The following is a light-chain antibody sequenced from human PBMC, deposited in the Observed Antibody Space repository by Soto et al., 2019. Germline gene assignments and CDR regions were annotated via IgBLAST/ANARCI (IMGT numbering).Light chain of an antibody. CDR3: QSYDSSLSGYV. Sequence: QSVLTQPPSVSGAPGQRVTISCTGISSNIGACYDVHWYQQLPGTAPKLLIYGNSNRPSGIPDRFSGSKSGTSASLAITGLQAEDEADYYCQSYDSSLSGYVFGTGTKVTVL. CDR1: SSNIGACYD. J-gene: IGLJ1*01. V-gene: IGLV1-40*01. CDR2: GNS.